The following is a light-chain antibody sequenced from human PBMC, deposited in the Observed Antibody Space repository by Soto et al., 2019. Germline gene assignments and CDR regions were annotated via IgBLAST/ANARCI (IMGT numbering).Light chain of an antibody. CDR3: LLDFSYFWA. Sequence: DIQLTQSPSSLYASVGDRVTMNCRASQSISSYLNWYQQKKGKAPKXXIYAASSLQSGVPSRFSGSGYGTDFNLTISSLQPEDFATYYCLLDFSYFWAFGQGTKVDIK. V-gene: IGKV1-39*01. CDR1: QSISSY. J-gene: IGKJ1*01. CDR2: AAS.